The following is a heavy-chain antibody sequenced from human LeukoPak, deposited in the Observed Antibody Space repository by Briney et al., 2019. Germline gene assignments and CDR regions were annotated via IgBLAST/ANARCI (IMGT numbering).Heavy chain of an antibody. CDR2: ISSTSSYI. CDR3: ACLSGWATHFDY. J-gene: IGHJ4*02. V-gene: IGHV3-21*01. Sequence: PGGSLRLSCAASGFSFITYNMNWVRQAPGKGLEWVSSISSTSSYIYYADSVKGRFTISRDNAKNSLYLQMNSLRAEDTAVYYCACLSGWATHFDYWGQGTLVAVSS. CDR1: GFSFITYN. D-gene: IGHD6-19*01.